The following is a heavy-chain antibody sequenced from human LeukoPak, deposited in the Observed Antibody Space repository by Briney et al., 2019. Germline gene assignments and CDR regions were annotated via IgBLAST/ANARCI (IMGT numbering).Heavy chain of an antibody. CDR3: AKDYNRAYYYGSGFDY. CDR2: IRYDGSNK. V-gene: IGHV3-30*02. Sequence: GGSLRLSCAASGFTFSSYGMHWVRQAPGKGLEWVAFIRYDGSNKYYADSVKGRFTISRDNSKNTLYLQMNSLRAEDTAVYYCAKDYNRAYYYGSGFDYWGQGTLVTVSS. D-gene: IGHD3-10*01. CDR1: GFTFSSYG. J-gene: IGHJ4*02.